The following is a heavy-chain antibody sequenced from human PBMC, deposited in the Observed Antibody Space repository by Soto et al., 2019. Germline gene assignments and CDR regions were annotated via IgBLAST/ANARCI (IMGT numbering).Heavy chain of an antibody. CDR2: IYPGDSDT. Sequence: GESLKITCKGSGYVFTRYWILWVRQIPGKGLEWMGIIYPGDSDTRYSPSFQGQVTISADKSISSAYLQWSSLKASDTAMYYCARLQGGFLRGMDVWGQGTTVTVSS. CDR1: GYVFTRYW. CDR3: ARLQGGFLRGMDV. J-gene: IGHJ6*02. D-gene: IGHD3-3*01. V-gene: IGHV5-51*01.